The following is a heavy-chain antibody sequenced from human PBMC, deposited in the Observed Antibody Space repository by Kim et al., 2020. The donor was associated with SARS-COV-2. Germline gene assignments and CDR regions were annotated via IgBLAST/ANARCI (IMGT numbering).Heavy chain of an antibody. CDR3: ARHIAARPWLYYYGMDV. Sequence: GESLKISCKGSGYSFTSYWISWVRQMPGKGLEWMGRIDPSDSYTNYSPSFQGHVTISADKSISTAYLQWSSLKASDTAMYYCARHIAARPWLYYYGMDVWGQGTTVTVSS. CDR1: GYSFTSYW. D-gene: IGHD6-6*01. J-gene: IGHJ6*02. V-gene: IGHV5-10-1*01. CDR2: IDPSDSYT.